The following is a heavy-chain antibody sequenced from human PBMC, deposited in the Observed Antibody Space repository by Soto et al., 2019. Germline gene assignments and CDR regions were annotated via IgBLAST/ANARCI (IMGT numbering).Heavy chain of an antibody. D-gene: IGHD4-17*01. Sequence: GGSLRLSCAASGFTFSCYAMSWVRQAPGKGLEWVSAISGSGGSTYYADSVKGRFTISRDNSKNTLYLQMNSLRAEDTAVYYCAKDLKPSYSDYVKDAFDIWGQGTMVTVSS. CDR1: GFTFSCYA. V-gene: IGHV3-23*01. CDR3: AKDLKPSYSDYVKDAFDI. CDR2: ISGSGGST. J-gene: IGHJ3*02.